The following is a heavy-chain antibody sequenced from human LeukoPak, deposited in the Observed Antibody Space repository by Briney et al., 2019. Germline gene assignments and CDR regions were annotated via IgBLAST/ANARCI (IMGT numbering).Heavy chain of an antibody. J-gene: IGHJ4*02. V-gene: IGHV3-23*01. D-gene: IGHD3-9*01. CDR1: GFTFSSYG. Sequence: PGGSLRLSCAASGFTFSSYGMSWVRQAPGKGLEWVSVISGSGGITTYADAVKGRFTISRDNSKNTMYLQMKRLGVEDTAVYYCAKMSSALRYFDWLLGDYFDYWGQRTLVTVSS. CDR2: ISGSGGIT. CDR3: AKMSSALRYFDWLLGDYFDY.